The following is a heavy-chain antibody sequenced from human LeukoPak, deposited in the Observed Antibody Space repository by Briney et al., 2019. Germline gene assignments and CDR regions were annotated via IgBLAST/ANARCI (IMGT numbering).Heavy chain of an antibody. Sequence: SETLSLLCTVSGGSISSYYWSWIRQPAGKGLEWIGRIYTSGSPNYKPSLKSRVTISVDKSENQFSLNLSSVTAADTAVYYCAREVGATMFDYWGQGTLVTVSS. V-gene: IGHV4-4*07. CDR1: GGSISSYY. J-gene: IGHJ4*02. CDR2: IYTSGSP. D-gene: IGHD1-26*01. CDR3: AREVGATMFDY.